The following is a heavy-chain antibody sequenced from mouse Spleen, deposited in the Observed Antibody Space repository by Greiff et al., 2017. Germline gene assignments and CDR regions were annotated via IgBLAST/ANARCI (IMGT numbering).Heavy chain of an antibody. Sequence: QVQLQQPGAELVKPGASVKLSCKASGYTFTSYWMHWVKQRPGQGLEWIGEIDPSDSYTNYNQKFKGKATLTVDKSSSTAYMQLSSLTSEDSAVYYCASGSFGRAMDYWGQGTSVTVSS. CDR3: ASGSFGRAMDY. J-gene: IGHJ4*01. CDR2: IDPSDSYT. D-gene: IGHD1-2*01. V-gene: IGHV1-69*02. CDR1: GYTFTSYW.